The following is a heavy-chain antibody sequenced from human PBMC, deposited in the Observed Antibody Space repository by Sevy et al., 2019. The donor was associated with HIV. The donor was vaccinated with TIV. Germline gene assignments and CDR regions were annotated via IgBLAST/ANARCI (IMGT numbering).Heavy chain of an antibody. CDR3: ARDLIAFAMYYADVSGYPSDY. J-gene: IGHJ4*02. D-gene: IGHD5-12*01. CDR2: MSYDGNNK. CDR1: GFSFKTFG. V-gene: IGHV3-30*03. Sequence: GGSLRLSCVASGFSFKTFGMHWVRQAPGKGLEWVAVMSYDGNNKYYTESVKGRFTISRDNAKNTLYLEMNSLRAEDTAVYFCARDLIAFAMYYADVSGYPSDYWGQGTQVTVSS.